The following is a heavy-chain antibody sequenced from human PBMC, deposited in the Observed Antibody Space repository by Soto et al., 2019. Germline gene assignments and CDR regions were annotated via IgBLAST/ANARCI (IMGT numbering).Heavy chain of an antibody. J-gene: IGHJ4*02. CDR3: TRLLGAHNNRPFWLGYFDY. V-gene: IGHV1-2*02. CDR2: MNPKSGGA. D-gene: IGHD3-3*01. Sequence: ASVKVSCKTSGYTFTDYYTHWVRQAPGQGLEWMGWMNPKSGGAYFAQKFQGRVTLTRDTSIGTAYIEVNSLTSDDTAVYFCTRLLGAHNNRPFWLGYFDYWGQGTLVTVYS. CDR1: GYTFTDYY.